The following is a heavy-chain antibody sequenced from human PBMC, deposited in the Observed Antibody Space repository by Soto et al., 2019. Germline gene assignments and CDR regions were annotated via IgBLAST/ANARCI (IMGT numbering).Heavy chain of an antibody. V-gene: IGHV3-7*01. Sequence: GGSLRLSCAASRFTSNGYLMNGVRQDTGKGLEWVASIKQDGSEKDYVDSVKGRFIISRDDAKSSLYLQMYSLRAEDSAVYYCARAVMVYSPFDYWGQGTLVTVSS. CDR3: ARAVMVYSPFDY. J-gene: IGHJ4*02. D-gene: IGHD2-8*01. CDR1: RFTSNGYL. CDR2: IKQDGSEK.